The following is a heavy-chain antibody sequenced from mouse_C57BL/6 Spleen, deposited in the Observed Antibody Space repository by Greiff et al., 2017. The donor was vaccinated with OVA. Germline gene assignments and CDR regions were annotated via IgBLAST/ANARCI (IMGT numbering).Heavy chain of an antibody. Sequence: EVQLQQSGPELVKPGASVKISCKASGYTFTDYYMNWVKQSHGKSLEWIGDINPNNGGTSYNQKFKGKATLTVDKSSSTAYMELRSLTSEDSAVYYCALFGFAYWGQGTLVTVSA. J-gene: IGHJ3*01. CDR2: INPNNGGT. V-gene: IGHV1-26*01. CDR3: ALFGFAY. CDR1: GYTFTDYY.